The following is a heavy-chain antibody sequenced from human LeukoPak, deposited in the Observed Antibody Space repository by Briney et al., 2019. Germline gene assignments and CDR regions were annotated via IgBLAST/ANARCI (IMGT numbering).Heavy chain of an antibody. CDR2: IIPIFGTA. V-gene: IGHV1-69*06. CDR1: GGTFSSYA. D-gene: IGHD6-25*01. Sequence: SVKVSCKASGGTFSSYAISWVRQAPGQGLEWMGGIIPIFGTANYAQKFQGRVTITADKSTSTAYMELSSLRSEDTAVYYCARAARGGYAINWFDPWGQGTLVTVSS. J-gene: IGHJ5*02. CDR3: ARAARGGYAINWFDP.